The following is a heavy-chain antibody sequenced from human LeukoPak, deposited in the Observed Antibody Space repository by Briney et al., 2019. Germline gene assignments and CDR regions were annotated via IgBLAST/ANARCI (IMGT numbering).Heavy chain of an antibody. V-gene: IGHV4-39*01. D-gene: IGHD3/OR15-3a*01. CDR1: GVSISSSNSY. Sequence: PSETLSLTCTVSGVSISSSNSYWGWIRQPPGKGLEWIGSIYYTGNTYYNASLKSRVTISIDTSKNQISLRLTSVTATDTAMYYCARQTGSGLFTLPGGQGTLVAVSS. CDR3: ARQTGSGLFTLP. J-gene: IGHJ4*02. CDR2: IYYTGNT.